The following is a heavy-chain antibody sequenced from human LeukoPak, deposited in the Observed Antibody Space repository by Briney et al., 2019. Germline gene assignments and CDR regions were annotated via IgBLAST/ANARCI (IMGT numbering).Heavy chain of an antibody. J-gene: IGHJ4*02. V-gene: IGHV3-48*03. CDR2: ISAGAGVI. CDR3: ARVRTTDTLTGYKQELDY. CDR1: GFTFSDYE. D-gene: IGHD3-9*01. Sequence: GGSLRLSCAASGFTFSDYEMNWVRQAPEKGLEWVSYISAGAGVIFYADPVKGRFSITRDNAKNSPFLQMNSLRAEDTAVYYCARVRTTDTLTGYKQELDYWGRGTLVTVSS.